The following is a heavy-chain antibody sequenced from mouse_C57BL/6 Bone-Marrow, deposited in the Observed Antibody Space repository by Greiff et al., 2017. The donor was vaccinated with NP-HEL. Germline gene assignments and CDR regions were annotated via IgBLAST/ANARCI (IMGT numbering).Heavy chain of an antibody. V-gene: IGHV1-42*01. CDR1: GYSFTGYY. J-gene: IGHJ4*01. Sequence: EVQLQQSGPELVKPGASVKISCKASGYSFTGYYMNWVKQSPGKSLEWIGEINPSTGGTTYNQKFKAKATLTVDKSSSTAYMQLKSLTSEDSAVYYCAANFYAMDYGGQGTSVTVSA. CDR3: AANFYAMDY. CDR2: INPSTGGT.